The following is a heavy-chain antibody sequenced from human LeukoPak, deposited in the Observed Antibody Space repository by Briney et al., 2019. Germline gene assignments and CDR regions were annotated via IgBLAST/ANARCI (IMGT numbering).Heavy chain of an antibody. CDR2: VYNTGNT. D-gene: IGHD5-24*01. J-gene: IGHJ4*02. CDR1: GDSISSSDYY. CDR3: ARGGTIFTVFDS. V-gene: IGHV4-61*02. Sequence: SETLSLTCTISGDSISSSDYYWSWIRQPPGKGLEWIGRVYNTGNTMYNPSLKSRVTMSIDTSKNQFSLKLTSVTAADTALYYCARGGTIFTVFDSWGRGTLVTVSS.